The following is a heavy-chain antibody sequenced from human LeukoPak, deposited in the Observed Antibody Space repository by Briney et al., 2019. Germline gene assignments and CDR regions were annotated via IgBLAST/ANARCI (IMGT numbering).Heavy chain of an antibody. CDR1: GGSFSGYY. V-gene: IGHV4-34*01. Sequence: SETLSLICAVYGGSFSGYYWSWIRQPPGKGLEWIGEINHSGSTNYNPSLKSRVTISVDTSKNQFSLKVSSVTAADTAVYYCARGEDTPKNFDYWGQGTLVTVSS. CDR3: ARGEDTPKNFDY. CDR2: INHSGST. D-gene: IGHD2-15*01. J-gene: IGHJ4*02.